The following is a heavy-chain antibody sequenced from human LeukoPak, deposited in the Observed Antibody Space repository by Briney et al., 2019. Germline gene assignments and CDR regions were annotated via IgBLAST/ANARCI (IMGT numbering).Heavy chain of an antibody. J-gene: IGHJ4*02. CDR2: MYHSGIS. Sequence: PSETLSLTCAVSGASISSSNWWSWVRQPPGKGLEWIGEMYHSGISNYNTSLKSRVTISVDTSKSQFSLKLRSVTAADTAVYFCARGLVDYELPKGYIDYWGQGTLVTVSS. D-gene: IGHD4-17*01. CDR3: ARGLVDYELPKGYIDY. V-gene: IGHV4-4*02. CDR1: GASISSSNW.